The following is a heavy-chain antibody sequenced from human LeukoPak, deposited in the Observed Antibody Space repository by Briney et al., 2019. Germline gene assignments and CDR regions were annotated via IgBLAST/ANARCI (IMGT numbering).Heavy chain of an antibody. Sequence: GGSLRLSCAASGFTFSSYGMHWVRQAPGKGLEWVAFIRYDGSNKYYADSVKGRFTISRDNSKNTLYLQMNSLRAEDTAVYYCAKGYSRKWLVLFDYWGQGTLVTVSS. CDR1: GFTFSSYG. CDR3: AKGYSRKWLVLFDY. V-gene: IGHV3-30*02. J-gene: IGHJ4*02. D-gene: IGHD6-19*01. CDR2: IRYDGSNK.